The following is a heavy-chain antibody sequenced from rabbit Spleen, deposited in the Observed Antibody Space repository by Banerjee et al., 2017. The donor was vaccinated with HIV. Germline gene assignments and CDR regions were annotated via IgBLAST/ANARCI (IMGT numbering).Heavy chain of an antibody. CDR1: GLDFSSSYW. J-gene: IGHJ4*01. D-gene: IGHD4-2*01. Sequence: QEHLVESGGGLVKPGSSLTLTCKASGLDFSSSYWICWVRQAPGKGLEWIACIDVVKYGSTYYATWAKGRFTISESSSTTVTLQMTSLTAADTATYFCARDAAGREDFNLWGPGTLVTVS. CDR3: ARDAAGREDFNL. CDR2: IDVVKYGST. V-gene: IGHV1S45*01.